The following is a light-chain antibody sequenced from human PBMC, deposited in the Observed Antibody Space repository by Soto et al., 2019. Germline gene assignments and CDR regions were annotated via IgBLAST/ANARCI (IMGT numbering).Light chain of an antibody. J-gene: IGLJ2*01. Sequence: QSALTQPRSVSGSPGQSVTISCTGTSSDVGGYNYVSWYQQHPGKAPKLMIYDVSKRPSGVPDRFSGSKSGNTASLTISGLQAEDEADYYCCSYAGSYGVFGGGTKRTVL. CDR3: CSYAGSYGV. V-gene: IGLV2-11*01. CDR2: DVS. CDR1: SSDVGGYNY.